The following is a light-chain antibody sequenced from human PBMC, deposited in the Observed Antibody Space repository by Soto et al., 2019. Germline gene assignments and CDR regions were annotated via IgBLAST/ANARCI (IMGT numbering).Light chain of an antibody. CDR3: KQYNSYWT. CDR2: DAS. V-gene: IGKV1-5*01. J-gene: IGKJ1*01. CDR1: QSISRW. Sequence: IQLTLSPSTLSASLGDTRSMYCRARQSISRWLSWYQQKAGKAPKLLIDDASTLQTGVASIFSGSFAGTESTLTITGLQPDDYATYYCKQYNSYWTFGPGTKVDIK.